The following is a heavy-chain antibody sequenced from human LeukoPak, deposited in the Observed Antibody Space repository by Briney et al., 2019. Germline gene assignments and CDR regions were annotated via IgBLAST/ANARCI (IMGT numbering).Heavy chain of an antibody. CDR3: ARDLYGGTSATFDY. D-gene: IGHD4-23*01. J-gene: IGHJ4*02. Sequence: ASVKVSCKASGYTFTGYYMHWVRLAPGQGLEWMGWINPNSGGTYYAQKFQGRVTMTSDTSISTAYMELSRLRSDNTAVYYCARDLYGGTSATFDYWGQGTLVTVSS. CDR1: GYTFTGYY. V-gene: IGHV1-2*02. CDR2: INPNSGGT.